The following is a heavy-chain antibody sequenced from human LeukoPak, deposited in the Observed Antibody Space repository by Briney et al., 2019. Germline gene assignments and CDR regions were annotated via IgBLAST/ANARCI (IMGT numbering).Heavy chain of an antibody. V-gene: IGHV1-18*04. Sequence: GASVKVSCKASGYTFTGYYMHWVRQAPGQGLEWMGWISAYNGNTNYAQKPQGRVTMTTDTSTSTAYMELRSLRSDDTAVYYCASQTMATDAFDIWGQGTMVTVSS. CDR1: GYTFTGYY. J-gene: IGHJ3*02. D-gene: IGHD5-24*01. CDR3: ASQTMATDAFDI. CDR2: ISAYNGNT.